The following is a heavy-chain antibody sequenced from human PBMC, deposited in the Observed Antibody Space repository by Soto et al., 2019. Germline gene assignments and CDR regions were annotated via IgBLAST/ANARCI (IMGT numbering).Heavy chain of an antibody. CDR1: GFTFGDYA. CDR3: TRDGLFGVVINYFDY. J-gene: IGHJ4*02. D-gene: IGHD3-3*01. CDR2: IRSKAYGGTT. V-gene: IGHV3-49*03. Sequence: GGSLRLSCTASGFTFGDYAMSWFRQAPGKGLEWVGFIRSKAYGGTTEYAASVKGRFTISRDDSKSIAYLQMNSLKTEDTAVYYCTRDGLFGVVINYFDYWGQGTLVTVSS.